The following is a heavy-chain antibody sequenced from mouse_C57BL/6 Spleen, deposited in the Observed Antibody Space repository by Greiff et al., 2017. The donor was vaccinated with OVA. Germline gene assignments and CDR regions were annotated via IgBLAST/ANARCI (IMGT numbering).Heavy chain of an antibody. Sequence: EVMLVESGGGLVQPGGSLKLSCAASGFTFSDYYMYWVRQTPEKRLEWVAYISNGGGSTYYPDTVKGRFTISRDNAKNTLYLQMSRLNSEDTAMYYCARHKNDYAYYAMDYWGQGTSVTVSS. V-gene: IGHV5-12*01. D-gene: IGHD2-4*01. J-gene: IGHJ4*01. CDR3: ARHKNDYAYYAMDY. CDR2: ISNGGGST. CDR1: GFTFSDYY.